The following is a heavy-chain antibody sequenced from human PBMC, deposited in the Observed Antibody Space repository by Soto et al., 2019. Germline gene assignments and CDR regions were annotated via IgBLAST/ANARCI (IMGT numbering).Heavy chain of an antibody. Sequence: QVQLVQSGAEVKKPGSSVKVSCKASGGTFSSYAISWVRQAPGQGLEWMGGIIPIFGTANYAQKFQGRVTITADESTSTAYMELSSLRSEDTAVYYCARARGHIGYCISTSCSFDYWGQGTLVTVSS. CDR2: IIPIFGTA. CDR1: GGTFSSYA. V-gene: IGHV1-69*12. CDR3: ARARGHIGYCISTSCSFDY. J-gene: IGHJ4*02. D-gene: IGHD2-2*01.